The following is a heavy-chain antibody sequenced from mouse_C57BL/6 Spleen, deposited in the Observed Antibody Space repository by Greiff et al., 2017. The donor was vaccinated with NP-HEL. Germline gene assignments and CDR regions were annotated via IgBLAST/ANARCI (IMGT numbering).Heavy chain of an antibody. CDR1: GYSITSGYS. J-gene: IGHJ2*01. V-gene: IGHV3-6*01. CDR2: ISYDGST. CDR3: ASGWLLLDY. D-gene: IGHD2-3*01. Sequence: EVKLLESGPGLVKPSQSLSLTCSVPGYSITSGYSWNWIRQFPGNKLEWMGYISYDGSTNYNPSLKNRISITRDTSKNQFFLKLNSVTTEDTATYYGASGWLLLDYWGQGTTLTVSS.